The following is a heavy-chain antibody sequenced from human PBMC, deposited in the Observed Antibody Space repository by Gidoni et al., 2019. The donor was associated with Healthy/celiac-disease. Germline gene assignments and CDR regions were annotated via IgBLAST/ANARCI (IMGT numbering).Heavy chain of an antibody. J-gene: IGHJ4*02. CDR1: GGSISSYY. CDR2: IYYSGST. CDR3: ASPYDFWSGYYY. D-gene: IGHD3-3*01. V-gene: IGHV4-59*01. Sequence: QVQLQESGPGLVKPSETLSLTCTVSGGSISSYYWSWIRQPPGKGLEWIGYIYYSGSTNYNPSLKSRVTISVDTSKNQFSLKLSSVTAADTAVYYCASPYDFWSGYYYWGQGTLVTVSS.